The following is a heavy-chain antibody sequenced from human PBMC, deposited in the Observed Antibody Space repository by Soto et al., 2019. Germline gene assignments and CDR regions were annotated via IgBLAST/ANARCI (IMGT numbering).Heavy chain of an antibody. CDR2: ISSGTTYF. Sequence: GGSLRLSCAASGFTFSSYAVSWVRQAPGKGLEWVSSISSGTTYFYYADSVKGRFSISRDNAKHSLYLQMNSLRVEDTAVYFCARGDGTGLHSSGWSPRFWGQGTLVTVSS. CDR3: ARGDGTGLHSSGWSPRF. J-gene: IGHJ4*02. V-gene: IGHV3-21*01. CDR1: GFTFSSYA. D-gene: IGHD6-13*01.